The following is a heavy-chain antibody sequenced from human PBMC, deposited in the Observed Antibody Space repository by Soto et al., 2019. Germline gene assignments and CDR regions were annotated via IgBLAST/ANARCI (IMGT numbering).Heavy chain of an antibody. CDR3: ADLPCIGVSCYWFSLSGIDV. CDR1: GFSLSTSGVG. Sequence: QITLKESGPTLVKPTQTLTLTCTFSGFSLSTSGVGVAWIRQPPGKALEWLALIYWDDDKRYRPSLESRLTITSDTSTNHVVHTMTNMDSVDTATYYCADLPCIGVSCYWFSLSGIDVWGHGTTVTVSS. D-gene: IGHD2-15*01. V-gene: IGHV2-5*02. J-gene: IGHJ6*02. CDR2: IYWDDDK.